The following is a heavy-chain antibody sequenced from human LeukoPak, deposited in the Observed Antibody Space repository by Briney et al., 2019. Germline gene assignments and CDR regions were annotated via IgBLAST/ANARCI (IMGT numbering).Heavy chain of an antibody. CDR2: IYYSGST. CDR1: GGSISSGGYY. V-gene: IGHV4-31*03. D-gene: IGHD3-3*01. Sequence: SETLSLTCTVSGGSISSGGYYLSWIRQHPGKGLEWIVYIYYSGSTYYNPSLKSRVTISVDTSKNQFSLKLSSVTAADTAVYYCARESSYYDFWSGYRHHRHFDYWGQGTLVTVSS. CDR3: ARESSYYDFWSGYRHHRHFDY. J-gene: IGHJ4*02.